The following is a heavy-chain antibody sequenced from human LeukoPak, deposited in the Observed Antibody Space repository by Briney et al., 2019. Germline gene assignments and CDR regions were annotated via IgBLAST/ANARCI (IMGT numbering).Heavy chain of an antibody. CDR1: GYTFTSYG. CDR3: AGVVRDIVATNYYYYGMDV. CDR2: ISAYNGNT. Sequence: GASVKVSCKASGYTFTSYGISWVRQAPGQGLEWMGWISAYNGNTNYAQKLQGRVTMTTDTSTSTAYMELRSLRSDDTAVYYCAGVVRDIVATNYYYYGMDVWGQGTTVTVSS. D-gene: IGHD5-12*01. J-gene: IGHJ6*02. V-gene: IGHV1-18*01.